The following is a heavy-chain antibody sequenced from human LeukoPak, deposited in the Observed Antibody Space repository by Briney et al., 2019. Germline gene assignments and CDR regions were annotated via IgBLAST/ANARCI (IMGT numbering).Heavy chain of an antibody. J-gene: IGHJ4*02. V-gene: IGHV4-4*02. Sequence: SGTLSLTCAVSGGSISSSNWWSWVRQPPGKGLEWIGEIYHSGSTNYNPSLKSRVTISVDKSKNQFSLKLSSVTAADTAVYYCAREIVGATGSWDYWGQGTLVTVSS. CDR2: IYHSGST. CDR3: AREIVGATGSWDY. CDR1: GGSISSSNW. D-gene: IGHD1-26*01.